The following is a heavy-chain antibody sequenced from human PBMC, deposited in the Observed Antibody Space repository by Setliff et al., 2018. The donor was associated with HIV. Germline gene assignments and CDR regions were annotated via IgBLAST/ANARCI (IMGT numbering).Heavy chain of an antibody. V-gene: IGHV1-69*13. J-gene: IGHJ3*02. CDR1: GVSFSSYA. CDR2: IIPMFGAT. Sequence: SVKVSCKTSGVSFSSYAISWVRQAPGQGLEWMGGIIPMFGATNYAQKFQGRVTITADESTNTAYMELSSLRSEDTAVYYCARDPFPSTNYYDSSGPAAAFDIWGQGTMVTVSS. D-gene: IGHD3-22*01. CDR3: ARDPFPSTNYYDSSGPAAAFDI.